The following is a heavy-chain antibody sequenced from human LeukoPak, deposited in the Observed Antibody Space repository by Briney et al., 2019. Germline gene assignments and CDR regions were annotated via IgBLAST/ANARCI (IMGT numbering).Heavy chain of an antibody. CDR2: IYYSGST. V-gene: IGHV4-31*03. J-gene: IGHJ3*02. CDR3: ARVIRLLEWYRGPDAFDI. Sequence: PSETLSLTCTVSGGSISSGGYYWSWIRQHPGKGLEWIGYIYYSGSTYYNPSLKSRVTISVDTSKNQFSLKLSSVTAADTAVYYCARVIRLLEWYRGPDAFDIWGQGTMVTVSS. CDR1: GGSISSGGYY. D-gene: IGHD3-3*01.